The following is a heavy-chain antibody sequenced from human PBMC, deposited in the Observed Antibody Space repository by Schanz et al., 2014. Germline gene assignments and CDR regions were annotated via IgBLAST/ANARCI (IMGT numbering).Heavy chain of an antibody. Sequence: QVQLVQSGAEVKKPGSSVKVSCKASGGSFSYYAYSWVRQAPGQGLEWMGRIIPKFATLNYAQRFQGRITITADKSTSTAYMELSNLRSEDTAVYYCARNYGGHSEESDRYGMDVWGQGTTVTVSS. J-gene: IGHJ6*02. CDR3: ARNYGGHSEESDRYGMDV. CDR2: IIPKFATL. V-gene: IGHV1-69*08. CDR1: GGSFSYYA. D-gene: IGHD4-17*01.